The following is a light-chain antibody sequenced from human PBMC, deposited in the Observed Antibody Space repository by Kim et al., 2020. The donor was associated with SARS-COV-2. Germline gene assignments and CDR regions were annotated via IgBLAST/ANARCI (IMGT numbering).Light chain of an antibody. J-gene: IGKJ1*01. CDR2: AAS. CDR1: QGISSY. V-gene: IGKV1-9*01. CDR3: QQLNSYPWT. Sequence: DIQLTQSPSFLSASVGDRVTITCRASQGISSYLVWYQQKPGKAPKLLIYAASTLQSGVPSMFSGTGSGTEFTLTINSLQPEDFATYSCQQLNSYPWTFGQGTKVDIK.